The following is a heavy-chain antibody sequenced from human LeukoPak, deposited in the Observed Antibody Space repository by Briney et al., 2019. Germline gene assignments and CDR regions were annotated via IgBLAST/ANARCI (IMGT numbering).Heavy chain of an antibody. V-gene: IGHV3-30*01. D-gene: IGHD3-10*01. Sequence: GGSLRLSCAASGFTFSSYAMHWVRQAPGKGLEWVALISYDGGNTYYADPVKGRFTISRDNSKNTLDLQLNSLRVEDTAVYYCARDSTYYYGSGSSGPHYFGYWGQGTLVTVSS. CDR3: ARDSTYYYGSGSSGPHYFGY. CDR2: ISYDGGNT. CDR1: GFTFSSYA. J-gene: IGHJ4*02.